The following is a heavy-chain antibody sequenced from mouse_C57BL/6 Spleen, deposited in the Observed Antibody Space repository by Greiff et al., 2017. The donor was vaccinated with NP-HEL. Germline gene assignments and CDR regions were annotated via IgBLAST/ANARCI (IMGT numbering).Heavy chain of an antibody. J-gene: IGHJ1*03. Sequence: QVQLKQPGAELVKPGASVKLSCKASGYTFTSYWMHWVKQRPGQGLEWIGMIHPNSGSTNYNEKFKSKATLTVDKSSSTAYMQLSSLTSEDSAVYYCARSFTTVVATNFDVWGTGTTVTVSS. CDR3: ARSFTTVVATNFDV. V-gene: IGHV1-64*01. CDR1: GYTFTSYW. D-gene: IGHD1-1*01. CDR2: IHPNSGST.